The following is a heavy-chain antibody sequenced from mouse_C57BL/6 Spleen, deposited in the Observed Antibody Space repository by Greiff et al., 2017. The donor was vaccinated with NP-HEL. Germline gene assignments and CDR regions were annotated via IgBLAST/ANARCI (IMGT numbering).Heavy chain of an antibody. D-gene: IGHD1-1*01. CDR1: GFTFNTYA. CDR2: IRSKSSNYAT. Sequence: EVHLVESGGGLVQPKGSLKLSCAASGFTFNTYAMHWVRQAPGKGLEWVARIRSKSSNYATYYADSVKDRFTISRDDSQSMLYLQMNNLKTEDTALYYCVRGITTVVARDYYAMDYWGQGTSVTVSS. V-gene: IGHV10-3*01. J-gene: IGHJ4*01. CDR3: VRGITTVVARDYYAMDY.